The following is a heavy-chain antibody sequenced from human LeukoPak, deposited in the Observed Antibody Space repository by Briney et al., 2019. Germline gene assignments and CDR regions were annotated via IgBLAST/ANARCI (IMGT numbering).Heavy chain of an antibody. Sequence: GALRLSCAASGFTFSSYWMSWVRQAPGKGLEWVSFISTSGYSIYYAESVKGRFTLFRDNSKNTLYLQMNSLTAEDTAVYYCASEGVQGYWGQGTLVTVSS. CDR1: GFTFSSYW. V-gene: IGHV3-23*01. D-gene: IGHD1-1*01. CDR3: ASEGVQGY. CDR2: ISTSGYSI. J-gene: IGHJ4*02.